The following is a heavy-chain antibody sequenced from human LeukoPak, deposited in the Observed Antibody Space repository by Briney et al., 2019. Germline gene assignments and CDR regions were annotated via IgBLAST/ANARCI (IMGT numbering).Heavy chain of an antibody. CDR1: GYTFTGYY. D-gene: IGHD3-22*01. Sequence: ASVKVSCKASGYTFTGYYMHWVRQAPGRGLEWMGWINPNSGGTNYAQKFQGRVTMTRDTSISTAYMELSRLRSEDTALYYCARGADPDSSDYWGQGTLVTVSS. CDR3: ARGADPDSSDY. CDR2: INPNSGGT. J-gene: IGHJ4*02. V-gene: IGHV1-2*02.